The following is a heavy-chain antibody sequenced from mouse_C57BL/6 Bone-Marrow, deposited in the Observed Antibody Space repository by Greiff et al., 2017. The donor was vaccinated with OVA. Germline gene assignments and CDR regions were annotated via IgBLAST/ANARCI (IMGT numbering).Heavy chain of an antibody. CDR2: ISSGGGYI. D-gene: IGHD1-1*01. Sequence: EVKLVESGEGLVKPGGSLKLSCAASGFTFSSYAMSWVRQTPEKRLEWVAYISSGGGYIYYADTVKGRFTISRDNARNTLYLQMSSLKSEDTAMYYFTGLVDGMDYWGRGTAVTVSS. V-gene: IGHV5-9-1*02. CDR3: TGLVDGMDY. J-gene: IGHJ4*01. CDR1: GFTFSSYA.